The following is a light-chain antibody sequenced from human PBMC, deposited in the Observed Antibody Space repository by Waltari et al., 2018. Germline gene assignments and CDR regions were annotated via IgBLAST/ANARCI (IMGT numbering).Light chain of an antibody. Sequence: QSALTQPPSASGSPGQSVTISCTGTSSDVGGYNYVSWYQQHPGQAPKLMIYEVNNRPSGVPDRFSGSKSGNTASLTVSGLQAEDEADYYCSSYAGSNNYVLFGGGTKLTVL. V-gene: IGLV2-8*01. CDR3: SSYAGSNNYVL. J-gene: IGLJ2*01. CDR2: EVN. CDR1: SSDVGGYNY.